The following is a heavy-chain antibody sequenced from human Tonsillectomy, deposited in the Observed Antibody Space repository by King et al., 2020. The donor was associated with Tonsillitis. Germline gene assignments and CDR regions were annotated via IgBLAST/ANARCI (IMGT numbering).Heavy chain of an antibody. CDR1: GFTFRSYS. J-gene: IGHJ4*02. D-gene: IGHD6-13*01. V-gene: IGHV3-48*01. CDR3: ARDNEQLGYDY. Sequence: VQLVESGGGLVQPGGSLRLSCTTSGFTFRSYSMNWVRQAPGKGLEWVSYISSSSRTIYYADSVKGRFTISRDNAKNSLYLQMNSLRAEDTAVFYCARDNEQLGYDYWGQGTLVTVSS. CDR2: ISSSSRTI.